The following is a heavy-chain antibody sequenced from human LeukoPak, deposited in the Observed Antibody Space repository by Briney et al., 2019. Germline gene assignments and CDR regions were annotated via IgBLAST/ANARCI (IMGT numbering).Heavy chain of an antibody. CDR3: ARDLGCTYFDWLFCWGDLDY. D-gene: IGHD3-9*01. CDR1: GFTFSSYA. CDR2: ISYDGSNK. Sequence: GRSLRLSCAASGFTFSSYAMHWVRQAPGKGLEWVAVISYDGSNKYYADSVKGRFTISRDNSKNTPYLQMSSLRAEDTAVYYCARDLGCTYFDWLFCWGDLDYWGQGTLVTVSS. V-gene: IGHV3-30*04. J-gene: IGHJ4*02.